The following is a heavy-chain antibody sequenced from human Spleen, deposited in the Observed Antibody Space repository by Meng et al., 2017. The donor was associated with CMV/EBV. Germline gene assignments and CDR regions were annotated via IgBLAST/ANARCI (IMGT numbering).Heavy chain of an antibody. D-gene: IGHD2-2*01. J-gene: IGHJ4*02. Sequence: GSEYTFTSYWIGWVRQMPEEGLEWMGIIYPGGSDTRYSPSIQGQITISADKTISTAYLKWSSLKASDNAMYYCATHAYQLPGYFDYWGQGTLVTVSS. CDR3: ATHAYQLPGYFDY. CDR1: EYTFTSYW. V-gene: IGHV5-51*01. CDR2: IYPGGSDT.